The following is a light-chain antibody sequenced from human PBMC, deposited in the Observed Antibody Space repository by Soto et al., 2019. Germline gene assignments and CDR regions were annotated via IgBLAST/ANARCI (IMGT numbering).Light chain of an antibody. Sequence: EIVLTQSPGTLSLSPGERATLSCRASQTVGNSYLAWYQQKPGQTPRLLIHGASNRATGIPDRISGSGSGTDFTLIISRLEPEDFAVYYCQQYASSPLTFGGGTKVEIK. J-gene: IGKJ4*01. CDR2: GAS. CDR3: QQYASSPLT. CDR1: QTVGNSY. V-gene: IGKV3-20*01.